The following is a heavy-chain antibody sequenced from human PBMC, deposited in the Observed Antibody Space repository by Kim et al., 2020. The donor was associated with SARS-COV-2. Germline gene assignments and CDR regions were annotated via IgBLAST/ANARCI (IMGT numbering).Heavy chain of an antibody. CDR1: GGSFSGYY. J-gene: IGHJ5*02. D-gene: IGHD3-10*01. CDR3: ARDSGPMGRWFDP. V-gene: IGHV4-34*01. CDR2: INHSGST. Sequence: SETLSLTCAVYGGSFSGYYWSWIRQPPGKGLEWIGEINHSGSTNYNPSLKSRVTISVDTSKNQFSLKLSSVTAADTAVYYCARDSGPMGRWFDPWGQGTLVTVYS.